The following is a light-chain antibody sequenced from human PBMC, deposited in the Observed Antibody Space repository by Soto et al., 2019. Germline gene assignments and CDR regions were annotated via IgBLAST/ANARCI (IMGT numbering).Light chain of an antibody. Sequence: EIAWTQDPGTLYFSPGQRATLSCRASQSVTSNYLAWYQQKPHQAPRLLIYGASSRATGNRDRFSGSGSGTDFTLTISRLEPEDFAVYCCQQYGSSPAVTFGQGTRLEIK. J-gene: IGKJ5*01. CDR1: QSVTSNY. V-gene: IGKV3-20*01. CDR3: QQYGSSPAVT. CDR2: GAS.